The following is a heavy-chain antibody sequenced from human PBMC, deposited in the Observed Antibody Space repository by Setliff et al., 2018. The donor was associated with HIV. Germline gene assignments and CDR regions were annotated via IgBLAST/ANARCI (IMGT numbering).Heavy chain of an antibody. J-gene: IGHJ5*02. V-gene: IGHV4-4*07. CDR1: GDSINTPFW. CDR2: VTNTGDT. Sequence: SETLSLTCTVSGDSINTPFWWSWIRQPAGKGLEWIGRVTNTGDTSYNPSLKSRVTISVDMSKNQFSLRLTSVTAADTAMYYCARHDFWSGYHNWFDPWGQGTLVTVSS. CDR3: ARHDFWSGYHNWFDP. D-gene: IGHD3-3*01.